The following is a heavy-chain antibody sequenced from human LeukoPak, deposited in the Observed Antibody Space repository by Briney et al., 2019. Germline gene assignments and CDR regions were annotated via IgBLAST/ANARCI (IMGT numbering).Heavy chain of an antibody. CDR2: ISWNSGSI. CDR1: GFTFDDYA. Sequence: GGSLRLSCAASGFTFDDYAMHWVRQAPGKGLEWVSGISWNSGSIGYADSVKGRFTISRDNAKNSLYLQMNSLRAEDTALYYCVKDSSSYSGSYGWFDPWGQGTLVTVSS. CDR3: VKDSSSYSGSYGWFDP. J-gene: IGHJ5*02. D-gene: IGHD1-26*01. V-gene: IGHV3-9*01.